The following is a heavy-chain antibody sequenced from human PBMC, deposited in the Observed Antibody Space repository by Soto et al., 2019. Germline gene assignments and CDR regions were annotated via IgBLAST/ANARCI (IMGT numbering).Heavy chain of an antibody. CDR1: GYSFTSYW. Sequence: PGESLKISCKGSGYSFTSYWIGWVRQMPGKGLEWMGIIYPGDSDTRYSPSFQGQVTISADKSISTAYLQWSSLKASDTAMYYCASTSDTPVDYYGMDVWGQGTTVTVSS. CDR2: IYPGDSDT. D-gene: IGHD5-18*01. CDR3: ASTSDTPVDYYGMDV. J-gene: IGHJ6*02. V-gene: IGHV5-51*01.